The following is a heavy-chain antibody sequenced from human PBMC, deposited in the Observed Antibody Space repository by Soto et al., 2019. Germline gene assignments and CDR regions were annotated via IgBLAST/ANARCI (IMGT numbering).Heavy chain of an antibody. CDR2: IIPSFGTA. J-gene: IGHJ4*02. CDR1: GGTFSSYS. D-gene: IGHD1-26*01. CDR3: ARDGGRHSGGIDY. Sequence: QVQLVQSGAEVKKPGSSVKVSCKASGGTFSSYSINWVRQDPVQGLEWMGEIIPSFGTANYAQKVQGRVTITADESTSTAYMELSSLRSEDTAVYYCARDGGRHSGGIDYWCQGTLVPVSS. V-gene: IGHV1-69*01.